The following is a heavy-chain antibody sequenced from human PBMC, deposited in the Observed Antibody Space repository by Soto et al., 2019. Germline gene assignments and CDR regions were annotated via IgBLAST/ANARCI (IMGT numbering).Heavy chain of an antibody. CDR1: GYTFTNFG. J-gene: IGHJ4*02. Sequence: QVQLVQSGAEVKKPGASVKVSCKASGYTFTNFGISWVRQAPGQGIEWMGWISAYNGNTNYAQNFQGRVTMTTGTSTSTAYMELRRLRSDDTAVYSCARGGTPIDYGGQGTLVTVSS. CDR2: ISAYNGNT. V-gene: IGHV1-18*01. CDR3: ARGGTPIDY. D-gene: IGHD3-16*01.